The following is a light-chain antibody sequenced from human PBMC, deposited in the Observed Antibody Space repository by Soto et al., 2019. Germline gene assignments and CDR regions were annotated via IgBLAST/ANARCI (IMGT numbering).Light chain of an antibody. CDR3: MQALKNPQT. Sequence: DIVMTQSPLSLPVTPGEPASISCRSSQSLLHSNGYNYLDWYLQKPVQSPQLLTYLGSNRGSGVPDRFSGSGSGNDFTLKITRGGAEDVGVFYCMQALKNPQTFGQGTKVEI. CDR1: QSLLHSNGYNY. V-gene: IGKV2-28*01. CDR2: LGS. J-gene: IGKJ1*01.